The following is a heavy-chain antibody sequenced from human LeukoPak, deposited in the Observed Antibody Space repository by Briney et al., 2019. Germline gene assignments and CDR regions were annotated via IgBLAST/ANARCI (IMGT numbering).Heavy chain of an antibody. D-gene: IGHD3-10*01. J-gene: IGHJ4*02. V-gene: IGHV3-21*05. Sequence: GGSLRLSCVASGFTFSDYNINWVRQPPGKGLEWVSYISSSSSYIYYADSVKGRFTISRDNAKNSLYLQMNSLRAEDTAVYYCARDRSITMVRGVQPDYWGQGTLVTVSS. CDR3: ARDRSITMVRGVQPDY. CDR1: GFTFSDYN. CDR2: ISSSSSYI.